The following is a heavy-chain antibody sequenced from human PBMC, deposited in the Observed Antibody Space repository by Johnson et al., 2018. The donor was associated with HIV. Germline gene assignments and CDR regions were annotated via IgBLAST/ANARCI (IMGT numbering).Heavy chain of an antibody. J-gene: IGHJ3*02. V-gene: IGHV3-30*04. CDR3: AKGRSGAGGPFDI. CDR2: ISYDGSYE. Sequence: QVQLMESGGGVVQPGRSVRLSCAASGFTFNNYAMHWVRQAPGKGLEWVAVISYDGSYEYYADSVKGRFTISRDNFKNTLYLQMNSLRAEDTAVYYCAKGRSGAGGPFDIWGQGTMVTVSS. D-gene: IGHD1-26*01. CDR1: GFTFNNYA.